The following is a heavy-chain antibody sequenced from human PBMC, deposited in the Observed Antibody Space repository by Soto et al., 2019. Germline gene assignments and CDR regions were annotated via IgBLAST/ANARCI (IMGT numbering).Heavy chain of an antibody. CDR1: GGSISSSSYY. D-gene: IGHD3-3*01. Sequence: ETLSLTWTVSGGSISSSSYYWGWIRQPPGKGLEWIGSIYYSGSTYYNPSLKSRVTISVDTSKNQFSLKLSSVTAADTAVYYCALGEGHGTIFGVSTYYMDVWGKGTTVTVSS. CDR3: ALGEGHGTIFGVSTYYMDV. CDR2: IYYSGST. V-gene: IGHV4-39*01. J-gene: IGHJ6*03.